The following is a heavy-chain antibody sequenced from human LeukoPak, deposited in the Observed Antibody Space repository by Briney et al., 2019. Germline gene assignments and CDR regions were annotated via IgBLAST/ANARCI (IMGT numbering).Heavy chain of an antibody. CDR3: VRVAYTSDWHFDY. Sequence: PGGSLSFSGAAPGFTFSAHNMDWVRQAQGKGLEGVGLSRNRAKSYTTDYAASVRGRFTISRDDSQNSLYLQMRSLKTEDTAVYHCVRVAYTSDWHFDYWGQGTLVTVSS. V-gene: IGHV3-72*01. D-gene: IGHD6-19*01. J-gene: IGHJ4*02. CDR2: SRNRAKSYTT. CDR1: GFTFSAHN.